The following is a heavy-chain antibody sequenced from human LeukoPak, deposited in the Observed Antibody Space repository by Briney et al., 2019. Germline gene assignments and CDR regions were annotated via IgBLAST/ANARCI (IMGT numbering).Heavy chain of an antibody. CDR1: GGPFSGYH. CDR2: INHSGST. J-gene: IGHJ4*02. D-gene: IGHD1-1*01. Sequence: SETLSLTCAVYGGPFSGYHWSWIRQPPGKGLEWIGEINHSGSTNYNPSLKSRVTISVDTSENQFSLKLSSVTAADTAVYYCARVSRTDRDYSDYWPQGT. CDR3: ARVSRTDRDYSDY. V-gene: IGHV4-34*01.